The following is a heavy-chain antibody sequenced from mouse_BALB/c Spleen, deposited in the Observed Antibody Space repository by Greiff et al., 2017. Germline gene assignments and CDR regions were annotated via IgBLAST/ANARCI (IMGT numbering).Heavy chain of an antibody. CDR1: GYSITSGYY. Sequence: ESGPGLVKPSQSLSLTCSVTGYSITSGYYWNWIRQFPGNKLEWMGYISYDGSNNYNPSLKNRISITRDTSKNQFFLKLNSVTTEDTATYYCASPIYWGQGTTLTVSS. J-gene: IGHJ2*01. D-gene: IGHD6-5*01. V-gene: IGHV3-6*02. CDR3: ASPIY. CDR2: ISYDGSN.